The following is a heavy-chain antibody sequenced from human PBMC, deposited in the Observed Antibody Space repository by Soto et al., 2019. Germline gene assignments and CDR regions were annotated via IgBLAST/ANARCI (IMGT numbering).Heavy chain of an antibody. CDR2: IYYSGST. Sequence: SETLSLTCTVSGGSISSYYWSWIRQPPGKGLEWIGYIYYSGSTNYNPSLKSRVTISVDTSKNQFSLKLSSVTAADTAVYYCARESRSAGTGAEYFQHWGQGTLFTVSS. CDR3: ARESRSAGTGAEYFQH. V-gene: IGHV4-59*01. J-gene: IGHJ1*01. D-gene: IGHD6-13*01. CDR1: GGSISSYY.